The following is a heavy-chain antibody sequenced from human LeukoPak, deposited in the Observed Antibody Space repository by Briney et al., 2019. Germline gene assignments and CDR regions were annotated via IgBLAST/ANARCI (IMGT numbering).Heavy chain of an antibody. D-gene: IGHD3-10*01. CDR1: GGSISSRSYS. CDR3: ARSYGSGNYVDY. V-gene: IGHV4-39*01. Sequence: SETLSLTCTVSGGSISSRSYSWGWIRQPPGKGLEWIGSIYYSGSTYYNPSLKSRVTISVDTSKNQFSLKLSSVTAADTAVYYCARSYGSGNYVDYWGQGTLVTVSS. J-gene: IGHJ4*02. CDR2: IYYSGST.